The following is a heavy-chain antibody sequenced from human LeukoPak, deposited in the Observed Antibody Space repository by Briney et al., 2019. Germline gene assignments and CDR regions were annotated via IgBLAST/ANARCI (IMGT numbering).Heavy chain of an antibody. V-gene: IGHV3-23*01. CDR3: EKDSMRVGAAGFGGGWFGDWYFNL. CDR2: ISESGGRT. Sequence: GGSLRLSCAASGVTVSNNYMSWVSQAPGKRLEWDSAISESGGRTEYADTVKGRHTISRDNSTNSLYVQMNSLRGERTAVYYCEKDSMRVGAAGFGGGWFGDWYFNLWGRGTLVTASS. CDR1: GVTVSNNY. D-gene: IGHD6-19*01. J-gene: IGHJ2*01.